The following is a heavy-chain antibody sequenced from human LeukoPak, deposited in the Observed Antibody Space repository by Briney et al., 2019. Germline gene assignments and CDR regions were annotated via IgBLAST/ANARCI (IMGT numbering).Heavy chain of an antibody. CDR3: ARVDIAVIGTDFCYYMDV. V-gene: IGHV3-7*04. Sequence: GGSLRLSCVASGITLSNYWMTWVRQAPGRGLEWVANIKYDGGEKYYVDSVKGRFTISRDNTDKSLYLQLTSVRAEDTAVYYCARVDIAVIGTDFCYYMDVWGKGTTVTVSS. J-gene: IGHJ6*03. CDR1: GITLSNYW. D-gene: IGHD6-19*01. CDR2: IKYDGGEK.